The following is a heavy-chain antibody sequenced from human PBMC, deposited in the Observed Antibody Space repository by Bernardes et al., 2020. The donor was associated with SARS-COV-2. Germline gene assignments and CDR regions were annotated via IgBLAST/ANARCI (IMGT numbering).Heavy chain of an antibody. CDR3: ARCVPAAQELTAYYYYMDV. Sequence: SETLSLTCTVSGGSISSSSYYWGWIRQPPGMGLEWIGSIHYSGSTYYNPSLTSRVTISVDTSKNQFLLKLSSVTAADTAVYYCARCVPAAQELTAYYYYMDVWGKGTTVTVSS. CDR2: IHYSGST. J-gene: IGHJ6*03. V-gene: IGHV4-39*06. CDR1: GGSISSSSYY. D-gene: IGHD2-2*01.